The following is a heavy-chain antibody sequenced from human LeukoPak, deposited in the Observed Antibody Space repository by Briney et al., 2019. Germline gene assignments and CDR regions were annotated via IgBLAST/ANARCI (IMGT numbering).Heavy chain of an antibody. CDR2: ISSSSSYI. D-gene: IGHD3-10*02. CDR1: GFTFSSYS. Sequence: PGGSLRLSCAASGFTFSSYSMNWVRQAPGKGLEWVSSISSSSSYIYYADSVKGRFTISRDNAKNSLYLQMNSLRAEDTAVYYCAREFPTMYALDIWGQGTMVTVSS. CDR3: AREFPTMYALDI. V-gene: IGHV3-21*01. J-gene: IGHJ3*02.